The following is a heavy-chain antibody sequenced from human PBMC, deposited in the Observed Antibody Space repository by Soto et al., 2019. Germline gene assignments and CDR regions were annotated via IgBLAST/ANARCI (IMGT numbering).Heavy chain of an antibody. D-gene: IGHD6-13*01. CDR1: GYTLTELS. J-gene: IGHJ4*02. CDR2: FDPEDGET. CDR3: ATVGADAGTGGGKFDY. Sequence: ASVKVSCKVSGYTLTELSMHWVRQAPGKGLEWMGGFDPEDGETIYAQKFQGRVTMTEDTSTDTAYMELSSLRSEDTAVYYCATVGADAGTGGGKFDYWGQATLVTVSS. V-gene: IGHV1-24*01.